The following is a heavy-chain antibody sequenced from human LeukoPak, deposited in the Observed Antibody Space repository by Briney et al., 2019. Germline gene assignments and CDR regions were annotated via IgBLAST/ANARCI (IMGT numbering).Heavy chain of an antibody. CDR1: GYTFTGYY. V-gene: IGHV1-2*02. CDR2: INPNSGGT. CDR3: ARCRRMTTVVTPDY. Sequence: GASVKVSCKASGYTFTGYYMHWVRQAPGQGLEWMGWINPNSGGTNYAQKFQGRVTMTRDTSISTAYMELSRLRSDDTAVYYCARCRRMTTVVTPDYWGQGTLVTVSS. D-gene: IGHD4-23*01. J-gene: IGHJ4*02.